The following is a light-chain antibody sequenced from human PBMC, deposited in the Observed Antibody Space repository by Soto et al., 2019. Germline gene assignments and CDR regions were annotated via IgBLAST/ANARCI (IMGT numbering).Light chain of an antibody. CDR3: QQYGSSPYT. J-gene: IGKJ2*01. V-gene: IGKV3-20*01. Sequence: EIVLTQSPGTLSLSPGERATLSCRASQSVSSSHLAWYQQKPGQAPRLLIYGASSRATGIPDRFRGSGSGTDATLTISRLEPEDFAVYYCQQYGSSPYTFGQGTKLEIK. CDR2: GAS. CDR1: QSVSSSH.